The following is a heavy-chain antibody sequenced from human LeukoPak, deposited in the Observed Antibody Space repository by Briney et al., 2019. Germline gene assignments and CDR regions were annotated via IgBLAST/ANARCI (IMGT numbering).Heavy chain of an antibody. CDR2: ISYDGSNK. D-gene: IGHD4-17*01. Sequence: GGSLRLSCAASGFTFSSYGMRWVRQAPGKGLEWVAVISYDGSNKYYADSVKGRFTISRDNAKNSLYLQMNSLRAEDTALYYCARFNGDYYRIDYWGQGTLVTVSS. CDR1: GFTFSSYG. V-gene: IGHV3-30*03. CDR3: ARFNGDYYRIDY. J-gene: IGHJ4*02.